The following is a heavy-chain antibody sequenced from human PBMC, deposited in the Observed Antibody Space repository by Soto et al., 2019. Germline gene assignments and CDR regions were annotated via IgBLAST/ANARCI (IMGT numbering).Heavy chain of an antibody. V-gene: IGHV4-38-2*01. CDR3: ARIASQVPDY. CDR2: IYHSGNT. Sequence: PSETLSLTYAVSGYSISSGYYWGWIRQTPGKGLEWIASIYHSGNTNYNPSLTSRLTISVDTSKNQFSLKLTYVTAAESAVYYCARIASQVPDYWGQGTLVTVSS. J-gene: IGHJ4*02. CDR1: GYSISSGYY. D-gene: IGHD6-13*01.